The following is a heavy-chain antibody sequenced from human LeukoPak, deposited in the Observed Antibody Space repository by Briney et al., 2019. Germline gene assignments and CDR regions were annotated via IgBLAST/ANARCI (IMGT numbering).Heavy chain of an antibody. CDR3: ARTRTYYYDLSGYSKPTFDY. Sequence: ASVKVSCKASGYTFTGYYMHWVRQAPGQGLEWMGWINPNSGGTNYAQKFQGRVTMTRDTSISTAYMELSRLRSDDTAVYYCARTRTYYYDLSGYSKPTFDYWGQGILVTVSS. V-gene: IGHV1-2*02. CDR2: INPNSGGT. J-gene: IGHJ4*02. CDR1: GYTFTGYY. D-gene: IGHD3-22*01.